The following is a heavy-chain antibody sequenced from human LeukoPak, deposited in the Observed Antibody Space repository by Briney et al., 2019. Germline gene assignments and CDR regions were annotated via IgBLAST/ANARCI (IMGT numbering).Heavy chain of an antibody. CDR3: ARGSSSSYRAQDAFDI. D-gene: IGHD6-6*01. V-gene: IGHV4-59*01. Sequence: PSETLSLTCTVSGGSLTTYYWSWIRQPPGRGLEWIGYIYYTGTTNYNPSLKSRVTISVDTSKNQFSLKLSSVTAADTAVYYCARGSSSSYRAQDAFDIWGQGTMVTVSS. CDR2: IYYTGTT. J-gene: IGHJ3*02. CDR1: GGSLTTYY.